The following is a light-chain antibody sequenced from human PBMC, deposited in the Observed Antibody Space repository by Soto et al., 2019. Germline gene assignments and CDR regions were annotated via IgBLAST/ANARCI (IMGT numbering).Light chain of an antibody. CDR1: SRDVGGYNY. V-gene: IGLV2-14*03. CDR2: GVT. CDR3: SSYAPSSTL. J-gene: IGLJ2*01. Sequence: QSVLTQPASVSGSPGQSITISCTGTSRDVGGYNYVSWYQQHPGKAPKLMIYGVTNRPSGVSDRFSGSKSGNTASLTVSGLQAEDEADYYCSSYAPSSTLFGGGTQLTVL.